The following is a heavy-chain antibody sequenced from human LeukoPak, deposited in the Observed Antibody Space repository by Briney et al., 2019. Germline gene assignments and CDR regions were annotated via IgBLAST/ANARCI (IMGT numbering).Heavy chain of an antibody. CDR3: ARDLYGSGSYSEYYFDY. V-gene: IGHV1-46*03. CDR1: GYTFTSYY. CDR2: INPSGGST. J-gene: IGHJ4*02. Sequence: ASVKVSCKASGYTFTSYYMHWVRQAPGQGLGWMGIINPSGGSTSYAQKFQGRVTMTRDTSTSTVYMELSSLRSEDTAVYYCARDLYGSGSYSEYYFDYWGQGNLVTVSS. D-gene: IGHD3-10*01.